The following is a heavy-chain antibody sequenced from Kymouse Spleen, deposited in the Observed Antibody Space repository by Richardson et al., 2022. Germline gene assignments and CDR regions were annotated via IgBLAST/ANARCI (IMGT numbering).Heavy chain of an antibody. J-gene: IGHJ4*02. CDR2: IYYSGST. D-gene: IGHD1-7*01. Sequence: QVQLQESGPGLVKPSETLSLTCTVSGGSISSYYWSWIRQPPGKGLEWIGYIYYSGSTNYNPSLKSRVTISVDTSKNQFSLKLSSVTAADTAVYYCARGRYNWNYAYWGQGTLVTVSS. CDR3: ARGRYNWNYAY. CDR1: GGSISSYY. V-gene: IGHV4-59*01.